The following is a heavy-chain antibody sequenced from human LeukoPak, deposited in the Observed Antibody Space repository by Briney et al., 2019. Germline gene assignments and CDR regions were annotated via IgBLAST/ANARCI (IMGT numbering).Heavy chain of an antibody. D-gene: IGHD2-15*01. CDR2: IYHSGST. Sequence: PSQTLSLNCAFSGGSISRGASSWSWLPPPPGKGLHWIENIYHSGSTYYNPSPKSRVTISVDRSKNQFSLKLSSVTAADTAVYYCARGYCSGGSCYGAMVSGPYYGMDVWGKGTTVTVSS. CDR1: GGSISRGASS. V-gene: IGHV4-30-2*01. CDR3: ARGYCSGGSCYGAMVSGPYYGMDV. J-gene: IGHJ6*04.